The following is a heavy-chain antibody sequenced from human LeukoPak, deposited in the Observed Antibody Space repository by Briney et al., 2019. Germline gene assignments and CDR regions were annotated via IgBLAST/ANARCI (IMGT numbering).Heavy chain of an antibody. CDR1: GFTFSSYA. J-gene: IGHJ1*01. CDR2: ISGSGGST. Sequence: PGGSLRLSCAASGFTFSSYAMSWVRQAPGKGLEWVSAISGSGGSTYYADSVKGRFTISRDNSKNTLYLQMNSLRAEDTAVYYCAKDVSLLLPDAEYFQHWGQGTLVTVSS. V-gene: IGHV3-23*01. D-gene: IGHD2/OR15-2a*01. CDR3: AKDVSLLLPDAEYFQH.